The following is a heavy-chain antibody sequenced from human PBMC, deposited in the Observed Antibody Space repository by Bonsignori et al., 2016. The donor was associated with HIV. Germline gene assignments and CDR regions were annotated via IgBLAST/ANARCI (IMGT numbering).Heavy chain of an antibody. CDR3: ANHPGGVEMTPIR. CDR2: ISSSSSYI. J-gene: IGHJ4*02. CDR1: GFTFSTYS. Sequence: GESLKISCAASGFTFSTYSMNWVRQAPGKGLEWVSSISSSSSYIYYADSVKGRFTISRDNAKNSLYLQMNSLRAEDTAVYYCANHPGGVEMTPIRWGQGTQVTVSS. V-gene: IGHV3-21*01. D-gene: IGHD5-24*01.